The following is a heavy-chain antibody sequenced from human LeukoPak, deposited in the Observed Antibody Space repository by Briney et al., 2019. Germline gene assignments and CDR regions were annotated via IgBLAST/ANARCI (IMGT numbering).Heavy chain of an antibody. CDR1: GFTVSSNY. CDR2: IYSGGST. V-gene: IGHV3-53*01. D-gene: IGHD3-3*01. CDR3: ASLRFLEWSSDH. Sequence: GGSLRLSCAASGFTVSSNYMSWVRQAPGKGLEWVSVIYSGGSTYYADSVKGRFTISRDNSKNTLYLQMNSLRAEDTAVYYCASLRFLEWSSDHWGQGTLVTVSS. J-gene: IGHJ4*02.